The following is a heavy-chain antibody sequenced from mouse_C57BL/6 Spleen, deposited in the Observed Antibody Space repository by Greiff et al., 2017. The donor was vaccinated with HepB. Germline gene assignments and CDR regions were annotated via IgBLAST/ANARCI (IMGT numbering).Heavy chain of an antibody. CDR1: GFTFSSYA. J-gene: IGHJ3*01. CDR2: ISYGGSYT. CDR3: ETGADLLRIHRWFAY. V-gene: IGHV5-4*03. Sequence: EVKLVESGGGLVKPGGSLKLSCAASGFTFSSYAMSWVRQTPEKRLEWVATISYGGSYTYYPDNVKGRFTISRDNAKNNLYLQMSHLKSEDTAMYYYETGADLLRIHRWFAYWGQGTLVTVSA. D-gene: IGHD1-1*01.